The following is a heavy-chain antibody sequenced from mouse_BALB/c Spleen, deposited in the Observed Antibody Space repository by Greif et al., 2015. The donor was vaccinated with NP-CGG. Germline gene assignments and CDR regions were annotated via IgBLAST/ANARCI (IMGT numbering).Heavy chain of an antibody. CDR2: IDPANGNT. Sequence: EVQLQQSGAELVKPGASVKLSCTASGFNIKDTYMHWVKQRPEQGLEWIGRIDPANGNTKYDPKFQGKATITADTSSNTAYLQLSSLTSEDTAVYYCASFTTVVDYYAMDYWGQGTSVTVSS. CDR3: ASFTTVVDYYAMDY. V-gene: IGHV14-3*02. CDR1: GFNIKDTY. J-gene: IGHJ4*01. D-gene: IGHD1-1*01.